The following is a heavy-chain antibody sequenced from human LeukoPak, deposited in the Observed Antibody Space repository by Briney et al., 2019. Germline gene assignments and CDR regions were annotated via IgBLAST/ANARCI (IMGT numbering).Heavy chain of an antibody. CDR3: AKDSFPYCSSATCYVYFDY. D-gene: IGHD2-2*01. V-gene: IGHV3-23*01. Sequence: PGGSLRLSCAASGFTFSSYAMSWVRQAPGKGLEWVSAISNSGGSTYYADSVKGRFTISRDNSKNTLYLQMNSLRAEDSAVYYCAKDSFPYCSSATCYVYFDYWGQGTLVTVSS. J-gene: IGHJ4*02. CDR1: GFTFSSYA. CDR2: ISNSGGST.